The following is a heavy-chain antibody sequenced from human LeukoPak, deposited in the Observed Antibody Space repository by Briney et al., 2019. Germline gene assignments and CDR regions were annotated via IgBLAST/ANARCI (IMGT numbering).Heavy chain of an antibody. V-gene: IGHV1-46*01. J-gene: IGHJ4*02. CDR1: GYTFFSYY. CDR3: ARTSTSGSPFDY. CDR2: IHPSGGDT. D-gene: IGHD1-26*01. Sequence: ASVKVSCKTSGYTFFSYYIHWVRQAPGQGLEWMGMIHPSGGDTNYAQKFQGRVTVTMDTSTSTVHMELSSLISNDTAVFYCARTSTSGSPFDYWGQGTLVTVSS.